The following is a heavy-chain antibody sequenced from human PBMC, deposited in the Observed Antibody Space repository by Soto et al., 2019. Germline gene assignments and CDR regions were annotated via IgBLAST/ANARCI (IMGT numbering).Heavy chain of an antibody. V-gene: IGHV4-59*01. J-gene: IGHJ4*02. CDR2: IYYSGST. Sequence: SETLSLTCTVSGGSISSYYWSWIRQPPGKGLEWIGYIYYSGSTNYNPSLKSRVTISVDTSKNQFSLKLSSVTAADTAVYYCARVSSSSWWGPYYYDSSGYFDYWGQGTLVTVS. D-gene: IGHD3-22*01. CDR1: GGSISSYY. CDR3: ARVSSSSWWGPYYYDSSGYFDY.